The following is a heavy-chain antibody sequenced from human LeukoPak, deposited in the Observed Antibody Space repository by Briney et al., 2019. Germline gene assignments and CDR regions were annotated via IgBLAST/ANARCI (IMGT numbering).Heavy chain of an antibody. CDR1: GFSFTTFA. CDR2: ISGSGGTT. D-gene: IGHD3-9*01. J-gene: IGHJ4*02. V-gene: IGHV3-23*01. CDR3: AKERDETVYFNAPFDQ. Sequence: GSLRLSCAASGFSFTTFAMNWVRQAPGKGLEWVSGISGSGGTTFYADSVEGRFTISRDNSNNTLFLQMDRLKGEDTAVYFCAKERDETVYFNAPFDQWGQGTLVTVSS.